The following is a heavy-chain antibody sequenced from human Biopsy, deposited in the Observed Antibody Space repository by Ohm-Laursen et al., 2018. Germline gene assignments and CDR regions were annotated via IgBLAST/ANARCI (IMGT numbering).Heavy chain of an antibody. Sequence: SVKVSCKASGGAFTNYAINWVRQAPGHGLEWMGGIITVSETAGYAERFQGRVTITADVTTTTAYMDLSGLRSEDTAVYYCARGSNEYGGLYFPHWGQGTLVTVSS. D-gene: IGHD4-23*01. J-gene: IGHJ1*01. CDR1: GGAFTNYA. CDR3: ARGSNEYGGLYFPH. V-gene: IGHV1-69*13. CDR2: IITVSETA.